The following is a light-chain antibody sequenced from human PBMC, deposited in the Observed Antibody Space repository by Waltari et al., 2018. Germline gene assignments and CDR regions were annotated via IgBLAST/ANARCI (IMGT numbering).Light chain of an antibody. CDR2: GAS. V-gene: IGKV3-20*01. Sequence: EIVLTQSPGTLSLSPGERATLSCRASQTVRTTYFAWYQQKPGQAPTPLIYGASSRATGIPDRCSGSGSGTDFSLTISSLEPEDFAVYYCQQYDISPLTFGGGTKVEIK. CDR1: QTVRTTY. CDR3: QQYDISPLT. J-gene: IGKJ4*01.